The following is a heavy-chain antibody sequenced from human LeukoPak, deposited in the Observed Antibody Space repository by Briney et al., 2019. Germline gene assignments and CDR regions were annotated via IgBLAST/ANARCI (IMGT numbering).Heavy chain of an antibody. CDR1: GFTFSSYG. D-gene: IGHD3-10*01. CDR2: ILNDGSQE. CDR3: VSRYGSGSYYLDY. V-gene: IGHV3-33*01. J-gene: IGHJ4*02. Sequence: PGRSLRLSCAASGFTFSSYGMHWVRQAPGKGLEWVAVILNDGSQEKYADSVKGRFTISRDNSKNTLFLQMNSLKTEDTAVYYCVSRYGSGSYYLDYWGQGTLVTVSS.